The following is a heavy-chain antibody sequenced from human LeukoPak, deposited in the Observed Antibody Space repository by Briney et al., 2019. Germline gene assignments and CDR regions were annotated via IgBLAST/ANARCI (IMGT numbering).Heavy chain of an antibody. CDR1: GFTFSSYS. V-gene: IGHV3-21*01. D-gene: IGHD2-15*01. J-gene: IGHJ4*02. CDR3: ARVTRVGVVVVAAYFDY. Sequence: GGSLRLSRAVSGFTFSSYSMNWVREAPGKGLEWVSSISSSSSYIYYADSVKGRFTISRDNAKNSLYLQMNSLRAEDTAVYYCARVTRVGVVVVAAYFDYWGQGTLVTVSS. CDR2: ISSSSSYI.